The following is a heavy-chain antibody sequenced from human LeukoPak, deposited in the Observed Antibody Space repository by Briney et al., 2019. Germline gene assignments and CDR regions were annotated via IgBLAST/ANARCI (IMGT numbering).Heavy chain of an antibody. CDR1: GFTFSDYY. J-gene: IGHJ4*02. D-gene: IGHD3-22*01. CDR3: ARSKTYYYDSSGDLGY. Sequence: GGSLRLSCAASGFTFSDYYMSWIRQAPGKGLEWVSYISSSGSTIYYTDSVKGRFTISRDNAKNSLYLQMNSLRAEDTAVYYCARSKTYYYDSSGDLGYWGQGTLVTVSS. CDR2: ISSSGSTI. V-gene: IGHV3-11*01.